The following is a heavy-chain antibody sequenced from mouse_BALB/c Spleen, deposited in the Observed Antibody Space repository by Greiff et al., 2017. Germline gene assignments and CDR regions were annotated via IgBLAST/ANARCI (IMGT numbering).Heavy chain of an antibody. CDR1: GYTFSSYW. V-gene: IGHV1-9*01. D-gene: IGHD1-1*01. J-gene: IGHJ2*01. CDR2: ILPGSGST. Sequence: VQLVESGAELMKPGASVKISCKATGYTFSSYWIEWVKQRPGHGLEWIGEILPGSGSTNYNEKFKGKATLTIDTSSSTAYMQLSSLTSEDSAVYFCARCYYGSSFDYWGQGTTLTVSS. CDR3: ARCYYGSSFDY.